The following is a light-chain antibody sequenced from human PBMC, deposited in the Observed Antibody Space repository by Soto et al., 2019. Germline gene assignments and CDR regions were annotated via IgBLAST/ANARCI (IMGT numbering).Light chain of an antibody. CDR2: DAS. CDR1: QSVSRF. Sequence: EIVLTQSPTTLSLSPGEGATLSCRASQSVSRFLAWFQQKPGQAPRLLIYDASIWATGIPARFSGSGSGTDFTLTISSLEPEDFAVYYCQQRSNWPLTFGPGTKVDMK. CDR3: QQRSNWPLT. V-gene: IGKV3-11*01. J-gene: IGKJ3*01.